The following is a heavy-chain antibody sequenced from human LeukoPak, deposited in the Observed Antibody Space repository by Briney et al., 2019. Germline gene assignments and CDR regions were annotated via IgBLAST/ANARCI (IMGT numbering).Heavy chain of an antibody. CDR3: ARHSRSGYIGYENAFDI. CDR1: GGSFSGYY. CDR2: IYNSANT. D-gene: IGHD5-12*01. J-gene: IGHJ3*02. Sequence: SETLSLTCAVYGGSFSGYYWSWIRQPPGKGLEWIGNIYNSANTHYNPSLKTRITMSVDTSKNQFSLKLNSVTAADTGIYYCARHSRSGYIGYENAFDIWGQGTMVTVSS. V-gene: IGHV4-34*01.